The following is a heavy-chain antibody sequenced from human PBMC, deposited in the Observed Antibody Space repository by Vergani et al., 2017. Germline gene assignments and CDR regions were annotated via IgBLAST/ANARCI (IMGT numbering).Heavy chain of an antibody. CDR1: GFTFSSYS. D-gene: IGHD3-3*01. Sequence: EVQLVESGGGLVKPGGSLRLSCAASGFTFSSYSMNWVRQAPGTGLEWVSSISSSSSYIYYADSVKGRFTISRDNAKNSLYLQMNSLRAEDTAVYYCAGGRYYXFWSGYYTDDAFDIWGQGTMVTVSS. V-gene: IGHV3-21*01. CDR2: ISSSSSYI. CDR3: AGGRYYXFWSGYYTDDAFDI. J-gene: IGHJ3*02.